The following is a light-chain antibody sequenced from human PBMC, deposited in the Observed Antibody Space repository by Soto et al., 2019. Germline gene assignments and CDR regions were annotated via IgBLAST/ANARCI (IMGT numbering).Light chain of an antibody. CDR2: EVT. CDR1: SSDVGGYDY. J-gene: IGLJ7*01. V-gene: IGLV2-8*01. Sequence: QSVLTQPPSASGSPGQSVAISCTGTSSDVGGYDYVSWYQQHPGKAPKLMIYEVTKRPSGVPDRFSGSNSGNTASLTVSGRQAEDEADYYCSSYGGNNNLLFGGGTQLTVL. CDR3: SSYGGNNNLL.